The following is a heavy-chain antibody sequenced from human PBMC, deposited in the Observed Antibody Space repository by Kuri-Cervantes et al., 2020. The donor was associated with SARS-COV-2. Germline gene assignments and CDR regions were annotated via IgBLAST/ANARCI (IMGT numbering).Heavy chain of an antibody. CDR2: INPSGGST. CDR1: GGTFSSYA. CDR3: ARPGHSGYCSSTSCYTLYAFDI. Sequence: ASVKVSCKASGGTFSSYAISWVRQAPGQGLEWMGIINPSGGSTSYAQKFQGRVTMTRDTSTSTVYMELSSLRSEDTAVYYCARPGHSGYCSSTSCYTLYAFDIWGQGTMVTGSS. V-gene: IGHV1-46*01. D-gene: IGHD2-2*02. J-gene: IGHJ3*02.